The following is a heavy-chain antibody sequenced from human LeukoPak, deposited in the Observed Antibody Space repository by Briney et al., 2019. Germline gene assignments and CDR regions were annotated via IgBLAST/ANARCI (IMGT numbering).Heavy chain of an antibody. Sequence: GGSLRLSCAASGFTFSSYAMHWVRQAPGKGLEWVAVISYDGSNKYYADSVKGRFTISRDNSKNTLYLQMNSLRAEDTAVYYCARLYSSSWYAFFQHWGQGTLVTVSS. CDR2: ISYDGSNK. J-gene: IGHJ1*01. CDR3: ARLYSSSWYAFFQH. D-gene: IGHD6-13*01. V-gene: IGHV3-30-3*01. CDR1: GFTFSSYA.